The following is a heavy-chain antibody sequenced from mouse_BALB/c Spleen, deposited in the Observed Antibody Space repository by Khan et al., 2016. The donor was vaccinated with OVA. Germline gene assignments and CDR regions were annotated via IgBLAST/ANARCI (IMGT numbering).Heavy chain of an antibody. CDR3: ASPAYYGYYDS. CDR2: ISTYSGNT. J-gene: IGHJ2*01. D-gene: IGHD2-3*01. CDR1: GYTFTDYA. V-gene: IGHV1S137*01. Sequence: QVQLQQSGPELVRPGVSVKISCKGSGYTFTDYAMYWVKQSHAESLEWIGLISTYSGNTNYNQKFKGKATMTVDKSSTTAYLELARLTSEASAISYLASPAYYGYYDSWGHGTTLTVSS.